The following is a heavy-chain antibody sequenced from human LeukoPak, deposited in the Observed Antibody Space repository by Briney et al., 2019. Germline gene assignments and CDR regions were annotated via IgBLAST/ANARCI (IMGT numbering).Heavy chain of an antibody. J-gene: IGHJ4*02. V-gene: IGHV3-49*04. CDR1: GFTFGDYA. CDR2: IRSKAYGGTT. CDR3: TRDNPLGDYFDY. D-gene: IGHD3-16*01. Sequence: GGSLRLSCTASGFTFGDYAMSWVRQAPGKGLEWVGFIRSKAYGGTTEYAASVKGRFTISRDDSKSIAYLQMNSLETEDTAVYYCTRDNPLGDYFDYWGQGTLVTVSS.